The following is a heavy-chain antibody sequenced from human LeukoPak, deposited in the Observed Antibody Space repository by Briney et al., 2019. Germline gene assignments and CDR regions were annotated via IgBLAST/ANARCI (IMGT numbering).Heavy chain of an antibody. J-gene: IGHJ3*02. D-gene: IGHD6-13*01. Sequence: GGSLRLSCAASGFTFSDYYMSWIRQAPGKGLEWVSYISSSGSTVYYADSVKGRFTISRDNAKNSLYLQMNSLRAEDTAVYCCASRIAAAGTPFDDAFDIWGQGTMVTVSS. V-gene: IGHV3-11*01. CDR3: ASRIAAAGTPFDDAFDI. CDR1: GFTFSDYY. CDR2: ISSSGSTV.